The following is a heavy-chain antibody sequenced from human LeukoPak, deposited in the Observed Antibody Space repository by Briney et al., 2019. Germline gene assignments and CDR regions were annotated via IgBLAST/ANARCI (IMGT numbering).Heavy chain of an antibody. CDR2: TYYRSKWYD. CDR1: GDSVSSKSAA. CDR3: AREGIAVAGPLDY. J-gene: IGHJ4*02. D-gene: IGHD6-19*01. Sequence: SQTLSLTCAISGDSVSSKSAAWNWIRQSPSRGLEWLGRTYYRSKWYDDYAVSVKSRITINADTFKNQFSLHLNSVTPEDTAVYYCAREGIAVAGPLDYWGQGTLVTVSS. V-gene: IGHV6-1*01.